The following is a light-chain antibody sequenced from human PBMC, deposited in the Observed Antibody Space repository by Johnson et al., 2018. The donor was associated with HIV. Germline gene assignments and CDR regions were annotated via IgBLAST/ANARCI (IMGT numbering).Light chain of an antibody. CDR1: SSNIGNNY. CDR3: GTWDSSLSAYV. Sequence: QSVLTQPPSVSAAPGQKVTISCSGSSSNIGNNYVSWYQQLPGTAPKLLIYENNKRPSGIPDRFSASKSGTSATLGITGLRTGDEADYYCGTWDSSLSAYVFGTGTKVTVL. CDR2: ENN. J-gene: IGLJ1*01. V-gene: IGLV1-51*02.